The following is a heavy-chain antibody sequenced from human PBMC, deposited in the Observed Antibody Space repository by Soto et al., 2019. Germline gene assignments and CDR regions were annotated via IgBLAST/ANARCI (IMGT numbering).Heavy chain of an antibody. V-gene: IGHV3-11*01. J-gene: IGHJ4*02. CDR3: AREHSRFLEWFGIG. D-gene: IGHD3-3*01. Sequence: PGGSLRLSCAASGFTFSDYYMSWIRQAPGKGLEWVSYISSSGSTIYYADSVKGRFTISRDNAKNSLYLQMNSLRAEDTAVYYCAREHSRFLEWFGIGWGQGTLVTVSS. CDR1: GFTFSDYY. CDR2: ISSSGSTI.